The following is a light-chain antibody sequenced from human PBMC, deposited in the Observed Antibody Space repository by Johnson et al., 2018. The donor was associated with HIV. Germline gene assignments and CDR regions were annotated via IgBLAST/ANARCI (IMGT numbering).Light chain of an antibody. CDR2: ENN. Sequence: QAVLTQPPSVSAAPGQKVTISCSGSSSNIGTNYESWYQQLPGTAPKLLMFENNQRPSGIPDRFSGSKSGTSATLGITGLQTGDEADYYCGTWDTSLSAYVFGTGTKGTVL. CDR3: GTWDTSLSAYV. CDR1: SSNIGTNY. V-gene: IGLV1-51*02. J-gene: IGLJ1*01.